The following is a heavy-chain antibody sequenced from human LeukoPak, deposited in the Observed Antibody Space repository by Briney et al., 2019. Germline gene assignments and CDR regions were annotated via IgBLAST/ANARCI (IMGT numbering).Heavy chain of an antibody. Sequence: GESLKIPCKGSGYSFTSYWLGWVPQMPGKGLELMGIIYPGDSDTRYSPSFQGQVTISADKSISTAYLQWSSLKASDTAMYYCARPYHGSGSYYYWGQGTLVTVSS. CDR3: ARPYHGSGSYYY. V-gene: IGHV5-51*01. CDR1: GYSFTSYW. J-gene: IGHJ4*02. CDR2: IYPGDSDT. D-gene: IGHD3-10*01.